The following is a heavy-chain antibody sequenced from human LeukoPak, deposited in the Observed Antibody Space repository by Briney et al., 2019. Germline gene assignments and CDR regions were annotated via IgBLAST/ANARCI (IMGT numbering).Heavy chain of an antibody. CDR1: GFTFSSYA. D-gene: IGHD2-2*01. V-gene: IGHV3-23*01. CDR2: ISGSGGST. CDR3: AKDIYCSSTSCNFDY. Sequence: GGSLRLSCAASGFTFSSYAMSWVRQAPGKGLEWVSAISGSGGSTYYADSVKGRFTISRDNSKNTLYLRMNSLRAEDTAVYYCAKDIYCSSTSCNFDYWGQGTLVTVSS. J-gene: IGHJ4*02.